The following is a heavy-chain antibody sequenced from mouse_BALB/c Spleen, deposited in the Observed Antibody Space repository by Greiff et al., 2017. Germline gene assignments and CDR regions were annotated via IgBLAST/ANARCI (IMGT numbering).Heavy chain of an antibody. Sequence: VQLQQSGPELVKPGASVKIPCKASGYTFTDYNMDWVKQSHGKSLEWIGDINPNNGGTIYNQKFKGKATLTVDKSSSTAYMELRSLTSEDTAVYYCARIYDGYLLYYAMDYWGQGTSVTVSS. V-gene: IGHV1-18*01. D-gene: IGHD2-3*01. CDR1: GYTFTDYN. J-gene: IGHJ4*01. CDR3: ARIYDGYLLYYAMDY. CDR2: INPNNGGT.